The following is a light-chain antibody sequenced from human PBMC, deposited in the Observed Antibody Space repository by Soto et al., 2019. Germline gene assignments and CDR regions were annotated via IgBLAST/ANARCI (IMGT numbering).Light chain of an antibody. CDR1: QSIHNY. CDR2: AAS. V-gene: IGKV1-39*01. Sequence: DIQMTQSPSSLSASVGDRVTITCRASQSIHNYLNWYQQKPGKAPKLLIYAASSLQSGVPSSFSGSGSGTDFTLTISSLQPEDFATYFCQQSYSTPRTFGQGTKVEIK. CDR3: QQSYSTPRT. J-gene: IGKJ1*01.